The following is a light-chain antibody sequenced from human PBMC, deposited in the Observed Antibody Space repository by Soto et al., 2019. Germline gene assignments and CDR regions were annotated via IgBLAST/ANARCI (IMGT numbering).Light chain of an antibody. Sequence: EIVLTQSPGTLSLSPGERATLSFRASQSVSSSYLAWYQQKPGQAPRLLTYGASSRATGIPDRFSGSGSGTDVTLTISRLEPEDFAVCDCHPYGSSLSCGGGTMVEIK. CDR2: GAS. V-gene: IGKV3-20*01. J-gene: IGKJ4*01. CDR1: QSVSSSY. CDR3: HPYGSSLS.